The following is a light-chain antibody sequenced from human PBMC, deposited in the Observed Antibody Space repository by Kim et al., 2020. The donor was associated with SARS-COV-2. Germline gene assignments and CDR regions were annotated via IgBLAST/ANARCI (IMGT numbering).Light chain of an antibody. Sequence: GQTSTIACTGTSSDVGVSNYASWYQHHPGKAPKFMIYDVSNRASGVSNRFSGSESGNTASLTISGLQAEDEADYYCSSYTSSSTRVFGTGTKVTVL. CDR2: DVS. CDR3: SSYTSSSTRV. J-gene: IGLJ1*01. CDR1: SSDVGVSNY. V-gene: IGLV2-14*03.